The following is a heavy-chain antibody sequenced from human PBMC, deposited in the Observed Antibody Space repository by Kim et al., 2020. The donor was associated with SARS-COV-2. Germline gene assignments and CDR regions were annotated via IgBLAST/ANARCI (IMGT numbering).Heavy chain of an antibody. V-gene: IGHV4-39*07. Sequence: SETLSLTCAVSGGSITCNNCYWGWIRQAPGKGLEWIGSLYFTGTAYYNPSLKSRVIVSVDTSKNQFSLQLSSLTAADTAVYYCAREFGGSWRYFDSWGQG. D-gene: IGHD2-15*01. CDR3: AREFGGSWRYFDS. CDR2: LYFTGTA. J-gene: IGHJ4*02. CDR1: GGSITCNNCY.